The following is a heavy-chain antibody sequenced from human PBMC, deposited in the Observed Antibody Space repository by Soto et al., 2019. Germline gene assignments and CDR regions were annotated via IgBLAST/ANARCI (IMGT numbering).Heavy chain of an antibody. CDR3: ARVVRSVPDRRGSGHYGMDV. V-gene: IGHV1-8*01. Sequence: QVQLVQSGAEVKKPGASVKVSCKASGYTFSNYDINWVRQATGQGLEWMGWMNPSTGNTGYAQKFQGKVTMTRNMYISTAYMELSSLRSEDTAKYYCARVVRSVPDRRGSGHYGMDVWGQGTTVTVSS. J-gene: IGHJ6*02. D-gene: IGHD2-2*01. CDR1: GYTFSNYD. CDR2: MNPSTGNT.